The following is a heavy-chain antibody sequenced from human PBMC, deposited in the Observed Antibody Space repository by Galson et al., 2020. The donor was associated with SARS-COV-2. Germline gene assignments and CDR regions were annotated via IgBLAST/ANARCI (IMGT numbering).Heavy chain of an antibody. Sequence: SETLSLTCTVSGGSISSYYWSWIRQPPGKGLEWIGYIYYSGSTNYNPSLKSRVTISVDTSKNQFSLKLSSVTAADTAVYYCARVRPYSGSYYVRLRHYYFDYWGQGTLVTVSS. CDR2: IYYSGST. V-gene: IGHV4-59*13. CDR1: GGSISSYY. D-gene: IGHD1-26*01. CDR3: ARVRPYSGSYYVRLRHYYFDY. J-gene: IGHJ4*02.